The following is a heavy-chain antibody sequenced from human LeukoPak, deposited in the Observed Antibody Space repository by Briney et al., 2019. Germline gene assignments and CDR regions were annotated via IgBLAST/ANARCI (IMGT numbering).Heavy chain of an antibody. D-gene: IGHD3-22*01. J-gene: IGHJ6*02. CDR3: AKDRGDNSGYYSYYYYDMDV. V-gene: IGHV1-69*05. CDR1: GGNFSSYA. Sequence: SVKVSRKASGGNFSSYAIRWVRQAPGQGLELIGGIIPIFGTANYAQKFQGRVTITTDESTSTAYMELSSLRSEDTAVYYCAKDRGDNSGYYSYYYYDMDVWGQGTTVTVSS. CDR2: IIPIFGTA.